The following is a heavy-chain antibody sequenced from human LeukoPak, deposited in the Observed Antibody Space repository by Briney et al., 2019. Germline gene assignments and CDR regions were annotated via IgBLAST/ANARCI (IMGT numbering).Heavy chain of an antibody. V-gene: IGHV3-7*04. D-gene: IGHD4-17*01. Sequence: AGGSPRLSCAASGFTFSSYWMSWVRQAPGKGLEWVANIKQDGSEKYYVDSVKGRFTVSRDNAKNSLYLQMNSLRAEDTAVYYCARDPTDDAFDIWGQGTMVTVSS. CDR2: IKQDGSEK. J-gene: IGHJ3*02. CDR3: ARDPTDDAFDI. CDR1: GFTFSSYW.